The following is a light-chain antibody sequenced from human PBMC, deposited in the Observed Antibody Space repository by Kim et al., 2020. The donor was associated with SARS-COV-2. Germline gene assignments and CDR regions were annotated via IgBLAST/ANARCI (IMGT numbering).Light chain of an antibody. CDR2: AAS. V-gene: IGKV1-9*01. CDR1: QGISSY. Sequence: IQLTQSPSSLSASVGDRVTITCRASQGISSYLAWYQQKPGKAPKLLIYAASTLQSGVPSRFSGSGSGTDFTLTISSLQPEDFATYYCQQLKSYTPEITFGQGTRLEIK. J-gene: IGKJ5*01. CDR3: QQLKSYTPEIT.